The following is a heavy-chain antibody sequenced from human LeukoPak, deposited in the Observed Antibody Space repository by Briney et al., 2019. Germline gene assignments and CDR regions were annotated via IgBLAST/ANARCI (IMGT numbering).Heavy chain of an antibody. V-gene: IGHV3-23*01. Sequence: GGSLRLSCAASGFTFSSDAMNWVRQRPGKGLEWVSVISGSGDKTYYADSVKGRFTISRDNSKNTLFLQMNSLRAEDTAVYYCARRGESASYGDYRFDYWGQGTLVTVSS. J-gene: IGHJ4*02. CDR3: ARRGESASYGDYRFDY. CDR2: ISGSGDKT. D-gene: IGHD4-17*01. CDR1: GFTFSSDA.